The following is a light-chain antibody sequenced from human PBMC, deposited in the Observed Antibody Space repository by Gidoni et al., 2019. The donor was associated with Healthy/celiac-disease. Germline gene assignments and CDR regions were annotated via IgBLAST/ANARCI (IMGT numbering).Light chain of an antibody. CDR2: RNN. J-gene: IGLJ2*01. CDR3: AAWDDSLSGPV. V-gene: IGLV1-47*01. CDR1: SSNIGSNY. Sequence: QSVLTQPPSESGTPGQRVTISCSGSSSNIGSNYVYWYQQLPGTAPKLLIYRNNQRPSGVPDRFSGSKSGTSASLAISGLRSEDEADYYCAAWDDSLSGPVFGGGTKLDRP.